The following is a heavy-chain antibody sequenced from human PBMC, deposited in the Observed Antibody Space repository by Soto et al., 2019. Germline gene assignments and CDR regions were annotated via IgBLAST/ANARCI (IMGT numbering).Heavy chain of an antibody. V-gene: IGHV4-34*01. CDR1: GGSFSGYY. Sequence: SETLSLTCAVYGGSFSGYYWSWIRQPPGKGLEWIGEINHSGSTNYNPSLKSRVTISVDTSKNQFSLKLSSVTAADTAVYYCARQLGYCSSTSCPPRVRFDPWGQGTLVTVSS. CDR3: ARQLGYCSSTSCPPRVRFDP. J-gene: IGHJ5*02. CDR2: INHSGST. D-gene: IGHD2-2*01.